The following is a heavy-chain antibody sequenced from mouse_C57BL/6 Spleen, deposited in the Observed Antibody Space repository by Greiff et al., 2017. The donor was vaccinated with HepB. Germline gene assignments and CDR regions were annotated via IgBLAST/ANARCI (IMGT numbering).Heavy chain of an antibody. CDR1: GFNIKDYY. J-gene: IGHJ4*01. D-gene: IGHD3-2*02. CDR2: IDPEDGDT. Sequence: EVQLQQSGAELVRPGASVKLSCTASGFNIKDYYMHWVKQRPEQGLEWIGRIDPEDGDTEYAPKFQGKATMTADTSSNTAYLQLSSLTSEDTAVYYCTIEANPYYYAMDYWGQGTSVTVSS. CDR3: TIEANPYYYAMDY. V-gene: IGHV14-1*01.